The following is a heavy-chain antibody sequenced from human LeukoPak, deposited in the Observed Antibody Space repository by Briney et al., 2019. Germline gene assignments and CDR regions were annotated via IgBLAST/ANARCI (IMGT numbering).Heavy chain of an antibody. CDR3: AKKGSSSWYHFDY. CDR2: IRFDGSNK. V-gene: IGHV3-30*02. J-gene: IGHJ4*02. CDR1: RFTFSNYG. D-gene: IGHD6-13*01. Sequence: PGGSLRLSCAASRFTFSNYGMHWVRQAPGKGLEWVAFIRFDGSNKNHADSVKGRFAISRDNSKNTLYLQMNSLRAEDTAVYYCAKKGSSSWYHFDYWGQGTLVTVSS.